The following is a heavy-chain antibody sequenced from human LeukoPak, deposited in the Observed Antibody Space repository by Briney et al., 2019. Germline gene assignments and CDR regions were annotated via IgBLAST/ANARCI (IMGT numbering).Heavy chain of an antibody. J-gene: IGHJ6*04. CDR2: ICYSSCYI. CDR1: VFTFSSYI. Sequence: GSLRHSRVASVFTFSSYIMNWVRQAPGRGLEWVSSICYSSCYIYYADSVKGRITISRDNAKNLLYLQMNSLSAEETAVYYCARLRNNWNDPYYYYGMDVWGKGTTVTVSS. V-gene: IGHV3-21*01. CDR3: ARLRNNWNDPYYYYGMDV. D-gene: IGHD1-20*01.